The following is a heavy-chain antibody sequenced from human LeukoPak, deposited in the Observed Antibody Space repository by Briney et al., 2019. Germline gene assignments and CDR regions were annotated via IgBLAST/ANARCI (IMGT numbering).Heavy chain of an antibody. CDR2: IYSGGST. J-gene: IGHJ6*03. V-gene: IGHV3-53*01. CDR1: ELTLSSNY. D-gene: IGHD3-10*01. CDR3: ARGLVTYYYYYMDV. Sequence: GGSLRLSCAASELTLSSNYMSWIRQAPGRGLEWVSFIYSGGSTYYADSVRGRFIISKDNSKNTLYLQMNSLRAEDTALYYCARGLVTYYYYYMDVWGKGTTVTVSS.